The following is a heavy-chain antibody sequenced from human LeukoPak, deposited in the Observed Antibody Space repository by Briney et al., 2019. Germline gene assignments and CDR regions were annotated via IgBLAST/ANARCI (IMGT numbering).Heavy chain of an antibody. CDR3: ARVNPYSSSSVWFDP. V-gene: IGHV4-39*07. CDR2: IYYSGST. Sequence: SETLSLTCTVSGVSISSSNSYWGWIRQPPGKGLEWIGSIYYSGSTNYNPSLKSRVTISVDTSKNQFSLKLSSVTAADTAVYYCARVNPYSSSSVWFDPWGQGTLVTVSS. J-gene: IGHJ5*02. CDR1: GVSISSSNSY. D-gene: IGHD6-6*01.